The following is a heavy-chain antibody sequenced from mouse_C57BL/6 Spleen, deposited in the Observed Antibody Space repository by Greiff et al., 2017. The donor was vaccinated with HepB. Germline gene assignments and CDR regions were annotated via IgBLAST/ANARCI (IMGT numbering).Heavy chain of an antibody. Sequence: EVQLQQSGPVLVKPGASVKMSCKASGYTFTDYYMNWVKQSHGKSLEWIGVINPYNGGTSYNQKFKGKATLTVDKSSSTAYMELNSLTSEDSAVYYCARGGYDYGGLYAMDYWGQGTSVTVSS. CDR2: INPYNGGT. D-gene: IGHD2-4*01. CDR3: ARGGYDYGGLYAMDY. J-gene: IGHJ4*01. V-gene: IGHV1-19*01. CDR1: GYTFTDYY.